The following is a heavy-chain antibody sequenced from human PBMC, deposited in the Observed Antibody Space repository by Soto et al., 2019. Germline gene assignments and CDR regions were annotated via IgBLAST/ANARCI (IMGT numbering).Heavy chain of an antibody. CDR2: ITYTGDTT. D-gene: IGHD4-17*01. J-gene: IGHJ4*02. V-gene: IGHV3-23*01. Sequence: DVYLLESGGTLVQPGGSLRLSCAASGFDFSSYAMTWDRQAPGKGLEWVSGITYTGDTTYYADSVKGRFTISRDNYRNTLYLQMNSLRADDTAMYFCAKDWPGTSSVTSDYWGQGTLVTVSS. CDR1: GFDFSSYA. CDR3: AKDWPGTSSVTSDY.